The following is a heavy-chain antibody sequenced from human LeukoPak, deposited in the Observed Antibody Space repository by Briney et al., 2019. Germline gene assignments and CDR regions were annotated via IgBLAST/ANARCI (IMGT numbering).Heavy chain of an antibody. CDR1: GYSFTSYW. CDR2: IYPGDSDT. V-gene: IGHV5-51*01. Sequence: RGESLKISCKGSGYSFTSYWSAWVRQMPGKGLEWMGIIYPGDSDTKYSPSFQGQVTISADKSISTAYLQWSSLKASDNAIYYCARRASSEEYFQHWGQGTLVTVSS. J-gene: IGHJ1*01. D-gene: IGHD6-13*01. CDR3: ARRASSEEYFQH.